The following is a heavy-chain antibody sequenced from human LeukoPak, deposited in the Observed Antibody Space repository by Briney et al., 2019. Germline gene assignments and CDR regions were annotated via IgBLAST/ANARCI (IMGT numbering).Heavy chain of an antibody. D-gene: IGHD3-9*01. CDR1: GFTFSSYA. CDR3: ARAGNGYFDWLEAFDI. Sequence: GGSLRLSCAASGFTFSSYAMHWVRQAPGKGLEWVAVISYDGSNKYYAGSVKGRFTISRDNSKNTLYLQVNSLRAEDTAVYYCARAGNGYFDWLEAFDIWGQGTMVTVSS. V-gene: IGHV3-30-3*01. CDR2: ISYDGSNK. J-gene: IGHJ3*02.